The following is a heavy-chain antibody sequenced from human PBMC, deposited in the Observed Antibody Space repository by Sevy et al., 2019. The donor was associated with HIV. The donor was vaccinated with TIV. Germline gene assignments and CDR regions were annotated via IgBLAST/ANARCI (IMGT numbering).Heavy chain of an antibody. V-gene: IGHV3-33*01. J-gene: IGHJ6*02. CDR3: ARVTHPPFTIFGVVTHGMDV. D-gene: IGHD3-3*01. CDR1: GFTFSSYG. Sequence: GESLKISCAASGFTFSSYGMHWVRQAPGKGLEWVAVIWYDGSNKYYADSVKGRFTISRDNSKNTLYLKMNSLRAEDTALYYCARVTHPPFTIFGVVTHGMDVWGQGTTVTVS. CDR2: IWYDGSNK.